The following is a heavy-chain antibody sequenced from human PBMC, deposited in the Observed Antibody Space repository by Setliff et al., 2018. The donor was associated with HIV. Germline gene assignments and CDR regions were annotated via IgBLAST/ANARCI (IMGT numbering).Heavy chain of an antibody. CDR1: GGSVGSGSYY. Sequence: SETLSLTCTVSGGSVGSGSYYWSWVRQPPGKGLEWIGYIYYTGSTNYNPSLKSRLTISVDTSKNQFSLKLRSVTAADTAVYYCARNPPGYGDSNDYWGQETRVTVSS. V-gene: IGHV4-61*01. CDR2: IYYTGST. J-gene: IGHJ4*02. D-gene: IGHD4-17*01. CDR3: ARNPPGYGDSNDY.